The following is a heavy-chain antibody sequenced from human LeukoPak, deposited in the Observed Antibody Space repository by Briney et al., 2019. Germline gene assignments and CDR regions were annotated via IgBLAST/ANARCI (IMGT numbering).Heavy chain of an antibody. D-gene: IGHD6-19*01. CDR2: IKQDGSEK. J-gene: IGHJ4*02. Sequence: GGSLRLSCAASGFTFSSYWMGWVRQAPGKGLEWVANIKQDGSEKYYVDSVKGRFTISRDNAKNSLDLQMNSLRVEDTAVYYCARLGPASSGWPESFDYWGQGTLVTVSS. V-gene: IGHV3-7*03. CDR3: ARLGPASSGWPESFDY. CDR1: GFTFSSYW.